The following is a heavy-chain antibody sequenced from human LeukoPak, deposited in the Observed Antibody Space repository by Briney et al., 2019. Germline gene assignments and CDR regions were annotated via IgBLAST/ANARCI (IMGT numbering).Heavy chain of an antibody. V-gene: IGHV3-74*01. D-gene: IGHD6-13*01. Sequence: PGGPLRLSCAASGFTFINYWMHWVRQAPGKGLVWVSRINGDGSIKSYADSVKGRFTISRDNAKNTLYLQMNSLRAEDTAAYYCAKEAAAADFDYWGQGTLVTVSP. CDR3: AKEAAAADFDY. J-gene: IGHJ4*02. CDR2: INGDGSIK. CDR1: GFTFINYW.